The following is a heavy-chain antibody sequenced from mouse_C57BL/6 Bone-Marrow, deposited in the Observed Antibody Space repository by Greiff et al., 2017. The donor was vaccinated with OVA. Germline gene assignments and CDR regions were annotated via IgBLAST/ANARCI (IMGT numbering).Heavy chain of an antibody. J-gene: IGHJ2*01. CDR1: GYTFTSYW. V-gene: IGHV1-69*01. CDR3: ARRAPYYFDY. Sequence: QVHVKQPGAELVMPGASVKLSCKASGYTFTSYWMHWVKQRPGQGLEWIGEIDPSDSYTNYNQKFKGKSTLTVDKSSSTAYMQLSSLTSEDSAVYYCARRAPYYFDYWGQGTTLTVSS. CDR2: IDPSDSYT. D-gene: IGHD3-1*01.